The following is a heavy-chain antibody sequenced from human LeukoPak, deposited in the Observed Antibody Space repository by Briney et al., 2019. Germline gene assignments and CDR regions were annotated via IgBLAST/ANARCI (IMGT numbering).Heavy chain of an antibody. D-gene: IGHD1-26*01. CDR3: AKDSASGSYAY. J-gene: IGHJ4*02. CDR2: ISVGGTKT. Sequence: GGSLRLSCAASGFTFTNYAMTWVRQATGKGLEWVSAISVGGTKTHYADSVKGRFTISRDNSKNTLYLQMNSLRAEDTAVYYCAKDSASGSYAYWGQGTLVTVSS. V-gene: IGHV3-23*01. CDR1: GFTFTNYA.